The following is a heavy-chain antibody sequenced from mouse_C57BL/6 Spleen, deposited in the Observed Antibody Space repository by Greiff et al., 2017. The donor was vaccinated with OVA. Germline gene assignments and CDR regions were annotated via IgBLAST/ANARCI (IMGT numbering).Heavy chain of an antibody. CDR2: IDPENGDT. D-gene: IGHD3-2*02. CDR3: TETAQVSWFAY. J-gene: IGHJ3*01. CDR1: GFNIKDDY. V-gene: IGHV14-4*01. Sequence: EVHLVESGAELVRPGASVKLSCTASGFNIKDDYMHWVKQRPEQGLEWIGWIDPENGDTEYASKFQGKATITADTSSNTAYLQLSSLTSEDTAVYYCTETAQVSWFAYWGQGTLVTVSA.